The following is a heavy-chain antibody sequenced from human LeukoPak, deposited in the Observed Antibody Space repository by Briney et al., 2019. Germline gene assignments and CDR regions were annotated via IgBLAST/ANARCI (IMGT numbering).Heavy chain of an antibody. Sequence: PSETLSLTCAVYGGSFSGYYWSWIRQPPGKGLEWIGEINHSGSTNYNPSLKSRVTISVDTSKNQFSLKLSSVTAADTAVYYCARGPEALDYWGQGTLVTVSS. V-gene: IGHV4-34*01. CDR3: ARGPEALDY. J-gene: IGHJ4*02. CDR1: GGSFSGYY. CDR2: INHSGST.